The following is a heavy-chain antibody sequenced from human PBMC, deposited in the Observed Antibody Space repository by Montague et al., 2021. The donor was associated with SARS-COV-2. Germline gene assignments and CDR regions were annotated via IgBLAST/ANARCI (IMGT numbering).Heavy chain of an antibody. Sequence: SETLSLTCAVYGGSFSGYYWSWIRQPPGKGLELIGEINHSGSTNYNPSLKSRVTISVDTSKNQFSLKLSSVTAADTAVYYCARGPVDDNCSGGSCYSRYYYGMDVWGQGTTVTVSS. V-gene: IGHV4-34*01. CDR1: GGSFSGYY. CDR2: INHSGST. D-gene: IGHD2-15*01. CDR3: ARGPVDDNCSGGSCYSRYYYGMDV. J-gene: IGHJ6*02.